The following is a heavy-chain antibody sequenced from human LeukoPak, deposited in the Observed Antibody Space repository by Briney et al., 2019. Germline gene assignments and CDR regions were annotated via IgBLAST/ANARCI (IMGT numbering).Heavy chain of an antibody. V-gene: IGHV1-18*01. Sequence: ASVKVSCKASGYTFSSYGISWVRQAPGQGLEWMGWISAYNGDTNYAQRLQDRVTMTTETPTSTAYMELRSLTSDDTAVYYCARTMYYYDSSGYYGIDYWGQGTLVTVSS. D-gene: IGHD3-22*01. CDR3: ARTMYYYDSSGYYGIDY. CDR2: ISAYNGDT. J-gene: IGHJ4*02. CDR1: GYTFSSYG.